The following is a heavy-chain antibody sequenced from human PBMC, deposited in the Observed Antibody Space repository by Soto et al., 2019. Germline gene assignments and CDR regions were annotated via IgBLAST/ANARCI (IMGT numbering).Heavy chain of an antibody. J-gene: IGHJ6*02. CDR2: ISSSSSYI. V-gene: IGHV3-21*01. Sequence: GSLRLSCAASGFTFSSYSMNWVRQAPGKGLEWVSSISSSSSYIYYADSVKGRFTISRDNAKNSLYLQMNSLRAEDTAVYYCATDYYDSSGYRSYGMDVWGQGTTVTVSS. CDR3: ATDYYDSSGYRSYGMDV. D-gene: IGHD3-22*01. CDR1: GFTFSSYS.